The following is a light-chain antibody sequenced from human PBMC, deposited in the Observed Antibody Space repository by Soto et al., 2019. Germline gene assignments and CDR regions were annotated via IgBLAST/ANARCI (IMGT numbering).Light chain of an antibody. J-gene: IGLJ2*01. Sequence: QSVLTQPPSVSGAPGQRVTISCTGSSSNIGAGYDVHWYQQLPGTAPKLLIYGNSNRPSGVPDRFSGSKSGTSASLAITGLQAEDEADYYCQSYDSNLSAGDVVFGGGTKLTVL. CDR2: GNS. V-gene: IGLV1-40*01. CDR3: QSYDSNLSAGDVV. CDR1: SSNIGAGYD.